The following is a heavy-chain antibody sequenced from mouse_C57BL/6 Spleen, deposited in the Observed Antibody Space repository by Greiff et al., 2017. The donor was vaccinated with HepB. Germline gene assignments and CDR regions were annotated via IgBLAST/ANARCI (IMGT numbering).Heavy chain of an antibody. V-gene: IGHV1-82*01. CDR2: IYPGDGDT. CDR3: ARSGGYDEFAY. J-gene: IGHJ3*01. Sequence: VKLQESGPELVKPGASVKISCKASGYAFSSSWMNWVKQRPGKGLEWIGRIYPGDGDTNYNGKFKGKATLTADKSSSTAYMQLSSLTSEDSAVYFGARSGGYDEFAYWGQGALVTVSA. CDR1: GYAFSSSW. D-gene: IGHD2-2*01.